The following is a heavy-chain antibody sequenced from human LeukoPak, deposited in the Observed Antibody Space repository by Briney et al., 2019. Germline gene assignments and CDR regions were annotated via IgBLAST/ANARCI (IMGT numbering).Heavy chain of an antibody. CDR3: ARRNYYDSSGYPLDAFDI. CDR1: GFTFSDYY. V-gene: IGHV3-21*01. J-gene: IGHJ3*02. Sequence: GGSLRLSCAASGFTFSDYYMNWVRQAPGKGLEWVSSISSSSSYIYYADSVKGRFTISRDNAKNSLYLQMNSLRAEDTAVYYCARRNYYDSSGYPLDAFDIWGQGTMVTVSS. D-gene: IGHD3-22*01. CDR2: ISSSSSYI.